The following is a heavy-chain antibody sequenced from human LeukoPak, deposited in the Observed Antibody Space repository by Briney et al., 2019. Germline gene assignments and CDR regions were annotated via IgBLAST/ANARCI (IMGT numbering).Heavy chain of an antibody. CDR2: ISGSGGST. J-gene: IGHJ5*02. CDR3: AKWYYDSSGHINWFDP. Sequence: PGGSLRLSCAASGFTFSSYAMSWVRQAPGKGLEWVSAISGSGGSTYYADSVKGRFTISRDNSKNTLYLQMNSLRAEDTAEYYCAKWYYDSSGHINWFDPWGQGTLVTVSS. V-gene: IGHV3-23*01. D-gene: IGHD3-22*01. CDR1: GFTFSSYA.